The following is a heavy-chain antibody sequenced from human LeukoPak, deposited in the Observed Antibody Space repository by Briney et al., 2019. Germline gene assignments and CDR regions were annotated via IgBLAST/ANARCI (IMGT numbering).Heavy chain of an antibody. CDR1: GYSFTSHY. CDR3: ARDSLAVAGTDY. D-gene: IGHD6-19*01. V-gene: IGHV1-46*01. CDR2: INPSGSRT. J-gene: IGHJ4*02. Sequence: ASVKLSCKASGYSFTSHYMHWVRQAPGQGLEWMGIINPSGSRTRYTQNFQGRITMTIDMSASTVYMELSGLKSEDTAVYYCARDSLAVAGTDYWGQGTLVTVSS.